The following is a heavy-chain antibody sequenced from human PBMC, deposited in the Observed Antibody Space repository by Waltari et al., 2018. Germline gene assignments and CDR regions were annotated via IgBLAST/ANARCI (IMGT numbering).Heavy chain of an antibody. CDR2: FYPGACDT. CDR3: ARRETGTTEGHTHP. J-gene: IGHJ5*02. Sequence: EVQLVQSGAEVKKPGESLKISCKGSGYSFTSYWIGWVRQMPGKGLEWMGIFYPGACDTRYSPALTGDVTISADKSISTAYLEWSSRKASDTAMYYCARRETGTTEGHTHPWGQGTLVTVSS. D-gene: IGHD1-7*01. CDR1: GYSFTSYW. V-gene: IGHV5-51*01.